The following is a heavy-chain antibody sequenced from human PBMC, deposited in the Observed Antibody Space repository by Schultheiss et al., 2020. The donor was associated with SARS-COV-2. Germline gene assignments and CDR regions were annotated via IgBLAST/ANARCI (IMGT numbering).Heavy chain of an antibody. J-gene: IGHJ5*02. CDR1: GGSISSYY. D-gene: IGHD2-15*01. V-gene: IGHV4-59*12. Sequence: SQTLSLTCTVSGGSISSYYWSWIRQPPGKGLEWIGYIYYSGSTNYNPSLKSRVTISVDTSKNQFSLKLSSVTAADTAVYYCARENPAFCSGGSCYPYNWFDPWGQGTLVTVSS. CDR2: IYYSGST. CDR3: ARENPAFCSGGSCYPYNWFDP.